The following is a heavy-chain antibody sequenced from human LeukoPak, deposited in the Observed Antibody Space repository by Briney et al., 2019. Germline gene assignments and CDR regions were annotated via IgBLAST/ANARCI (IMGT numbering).Heavy chain of an antibody. Sequence: ASVKVSCKASGGTFSSYAISWVRQAPGQGLEWMGGIIPIFGTANYAQKFQGRVTITADESTSTAYMELSSLRSEDTAVYYCGSSMVRGVINPAYYYYYMDVWGKGTTVTISS. J-gene: IGHJ6*03. V-gene: IGHV1-69*13. CDR1: GGTFSSYA. CDR3: GSSMVRGVINPAYYYYYMDV. D-gene: IGHD3-10*01. CDR2: IIPIFGTA.